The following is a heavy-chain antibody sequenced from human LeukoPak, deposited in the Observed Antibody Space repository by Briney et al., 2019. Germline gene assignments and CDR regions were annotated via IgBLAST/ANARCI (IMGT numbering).Heavy chain of an antibody. CDR3: ARDHVPLRFLGSNWFDP. V-gene: IGHV1-18*01. CDR2: ISAYNGNT. Sequence: ASVKVSCKASGYTFTSYGISWVRQAPGQGLEWMGWISAYNGNTNYAQKLQGRVTMTTDTSTSTAYMELRSLRSDDTAVYYCARDHVPLRFLGSNWFDPWGQGTLVTVSS. J-gene: IGHJ5*02. D-gene: IGHD3-3*01. CDR1: GYTFTSYG.